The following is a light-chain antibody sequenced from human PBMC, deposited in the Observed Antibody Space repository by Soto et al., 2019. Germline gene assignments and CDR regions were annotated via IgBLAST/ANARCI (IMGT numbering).Light chain of an antibody. CDR2: GAS. Sequence: VLTQSPGTLSLSPGERATLSCRASQSVTSNYLAWYQQKPGQAPRLLIYGASSRATGIPDRFSGSGSGTDFTLTISRLEPEDFAVHYCQQYGSSPPTFGQGTKVEIK. CDR1: QSVTSNY. V-gene: IGKV3-20*01. CDR3: QQYGSSPPT. J-gene: IGKJ1*01.